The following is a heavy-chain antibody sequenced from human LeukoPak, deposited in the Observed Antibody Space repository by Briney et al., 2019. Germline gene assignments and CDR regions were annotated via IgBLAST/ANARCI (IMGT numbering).Heavy chain of an antibody. CDR1: GYSISSGYY. CDR3: ARGHCSSTSCPSRGVAFDI. Sequence: SETLSLTCTVSGYSISSGYYWGWIRQPPGKGLEWIGSIYHSGSTYYNPSLKSRVTISVDTSKNQFSLKLSSVTAADTAVYYCARGHCSSTSCPSRGVAFDIWGQGTMVTVSS. D-gene: IGHD2-2*01. CDR2: IYHSGST. V-gene: IGHV4-38-2*02. J-gene: IGHJ3*02.